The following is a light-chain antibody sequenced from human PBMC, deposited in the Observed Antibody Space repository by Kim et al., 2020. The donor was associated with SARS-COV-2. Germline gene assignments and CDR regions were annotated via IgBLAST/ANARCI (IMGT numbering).Light chain of an antibody. Sequence: SASVGDRVTITCRSSQGISNFLAWYQQKPGKVPQLLIYDASVLQSGVPSRFSGSGSGTDFTLTISGLQPEDIATYYCQRYNSAPWTFGQGTKVEI. CDR3: QRYNSAPWT. V-gene: IGKV1-27*01. CDR2: DAS. J-gene: IGKJ1*01. CDR1: QGISNF.